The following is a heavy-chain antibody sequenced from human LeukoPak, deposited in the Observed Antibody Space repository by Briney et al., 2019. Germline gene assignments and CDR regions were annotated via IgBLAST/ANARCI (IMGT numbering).Heavy chain of an antibody. CDR2: IIPILGIA. D-gene: IGHD6-13*01. CDR1: GGTFSSYT. CDR3: ARVTAAAVNWFDP. V-gene: IGHV1-69*02. J-gene: IGHJ5*02. Sequence: SVKVSCTASGGTFSSYTISWVRQAPGQGLEWMGRIIPILGIANYAQKFQGRATITADKSTSTAYMELSSLRSEDTAVYYCARVTAAAVNWFDPWGQGTLVTVSS.